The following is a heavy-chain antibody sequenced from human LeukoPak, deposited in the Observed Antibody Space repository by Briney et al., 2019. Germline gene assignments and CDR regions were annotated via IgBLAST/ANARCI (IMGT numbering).Heavy chain of an antibody. J-gene: IGHJ5*02. CDR3: ARDIAAPHGWFDP. Sequence: GASVKVSCKASGYTFTNYGFSWVRQAPGQGLEWMGWINTNTGNPTYAQGFTGRFVFSLDTSVSTAYLQISSLKAEDTAVYYCARDIAAPHGWFDPWGQGTLVTVSS. V-gene: IGHV7-4-1*02. CDR1: GYTFTNYG. D-gene: IGHD6-13*01. CDR2: INTNTGNP.